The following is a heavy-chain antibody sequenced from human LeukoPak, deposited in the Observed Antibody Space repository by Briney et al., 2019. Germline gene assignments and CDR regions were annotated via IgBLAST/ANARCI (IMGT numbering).Heavy chain of an antibody. J-gene: IGHJ4*02. CDR2: IIPILGIA. Sequence: SVKVSCKASGGTFSSYTISWVRQAPGQGLEWMGRIIPILGIANYAQKFQGRVTITADKSTSTAYMELSSLRSEDTAVYYCANDEAGDSSGYRLRNWGQGTLVTVSS. V-gene: IGHV1-69*02. CDR1: GGTFSSYT. D-gene: IGHD3-22*01. CDR3: ANDEAGDSSGYRLRN.